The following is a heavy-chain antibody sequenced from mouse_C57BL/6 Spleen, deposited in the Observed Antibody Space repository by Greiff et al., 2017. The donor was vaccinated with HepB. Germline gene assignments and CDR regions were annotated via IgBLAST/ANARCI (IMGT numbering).Heavy chain of an antibody. Sequence: QVQLQQSGAELVKPGASVKLSCKASGYTFTEYSIHWVKQRSGQGLEWIGWFYPGSGSIKYNEKFKYKATLTADKSSSTVYMELSRLTSDGTAVYFCARHCPTVVASRYYAMDYWGQGTSVTVSS. D-gene: IGHD1-1*01. CDR1: GYTFTEYS. CDR3: ARHCPTVVASRYYAMDY. V-gene: IGHV1-62-2*01. CDR2: FYPGSGSI. J-gene: IGHJ4*01.